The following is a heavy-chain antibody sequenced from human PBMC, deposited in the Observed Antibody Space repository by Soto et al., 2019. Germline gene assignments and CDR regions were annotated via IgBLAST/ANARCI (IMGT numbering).Heavy chain of an antibody. Sequence: ASVKVSCKASGGTFSRYTITWVRQAPGQGLEWMGGITPMFGTPNYAQKFQGRVTITADESTSTAYMELSSLRSEDTAMYYCARDGTLYDSSAYYYLYWGQGTLVTVSS. D-gene: IGHD3-22*01. J-gene: IGHJ4*02. CDR3: ARDGTLYDSSAYYYLY. CDR1: GGTFSRYT. V-gene: IGHV1-69*13. CDR2: ITPMFGTP.